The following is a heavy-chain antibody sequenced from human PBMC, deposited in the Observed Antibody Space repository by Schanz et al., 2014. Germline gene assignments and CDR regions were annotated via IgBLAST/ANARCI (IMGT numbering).Heavy chain of an antibody. D-gene: IGHD6-13*01. V-gene: IGHV3-66*01. CDR3: ARDRGRIAAYGSGYA. CDR1: GFTVSNHY. J-gene: IGHJ5*02. Sequence: VQLAESGGGLVQPGGSLRLSCAVSGFTVSNHYMNWVRQAPGKGLQWISLIYSGGGTEYADSVKGRFIISRDNSNNTLHLQMNSLRAEDTAVYYCARDRGRIAAYGSGYAWGQGTLVTVSS. CDR2: IYSGGGT.